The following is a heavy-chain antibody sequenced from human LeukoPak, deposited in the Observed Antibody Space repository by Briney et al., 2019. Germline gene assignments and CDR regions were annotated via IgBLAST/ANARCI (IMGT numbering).Heavy chain of an antibody. D-gene: IGHD1-26*01. V-gene: IGHV1-18*01. CDR1: GYTFNNYG. Sequence: ASVRVSCKASGYTFNNYGISWVRQAPGQGLEWMGWISAYNGNTNYAQKLQGRVTMTTDTSTSTAYMELRSLRSDDTAVYYCARDNSVGETAWWFDPWGQGTLVTVSS. J-gene: IGHJ5*02. CDR2: ISAYNGNT. CDR3: ARDNSVGETAWWFDP.